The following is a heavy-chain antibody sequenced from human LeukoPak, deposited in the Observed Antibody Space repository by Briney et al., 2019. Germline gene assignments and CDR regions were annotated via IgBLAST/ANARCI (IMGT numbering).Heavy chain of an antibody. J-gene: IGHJ4*02. D-gene: IGHD5-18*01. V-gene: IGHV4-34*01. CDR3: ARSRGYRKYYFDY. Sequence: PSETLSLTCAVYGGSFSGYYWSWIRQPPGKGLEWIGEINHSGSTNHNPSLKSRVTISVDTSKNQFSLKLSSVTAADTAVYYCARSRGYRKYYFDYWGQGTLVTVSS. CDR2: INHSGST. CDR1: GGSFSGYY.